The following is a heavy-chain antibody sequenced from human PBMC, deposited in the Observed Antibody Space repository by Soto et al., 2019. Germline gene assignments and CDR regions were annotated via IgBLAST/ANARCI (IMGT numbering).Heavy chain of an antibody. V-gene: IGHV3-30-3*01. D-gene: IGHD3-10*01. Sequence: QVQLVESGGGVVQPGRSLRLSCAASGFTFSSYAMHWVRQAPGKGLEWVAVISYDGSNKYYADSVKGRFTISRDNSKNTLYLQMNSLRAEDTAVYYCARDPRRLWFGEGNWFDPWGRGTLVTVSS. CDR2: ISYDGSNK. CDR1: GFTFSSYA. J-gene: IGHJ5*02. CDR3: ARDPRRLWFGEGNWFDP.